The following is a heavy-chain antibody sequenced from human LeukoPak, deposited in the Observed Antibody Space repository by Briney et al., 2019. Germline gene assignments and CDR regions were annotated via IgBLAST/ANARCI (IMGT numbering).Heavy chain of an antibody. Sequence: ASVKVSCKASGHTFTSYGISWVRQAPGQGLEWMGWISAYNGNTNYAQKLQGRVTMTTDTSTSTAYMELRSLRSDDTAVYYCATGYGSGSKNYYYYYYMDVWGKGTTVTVSS. D-gene: IGHD3-10*01. V-gene: IGHV1-18*01. CDR1: GHTFTSYG. CDR2: ISAYNGNT. J-gene: IGHJ6*03. CDR3: ATGYGSGSKNYYYYYYMDV.